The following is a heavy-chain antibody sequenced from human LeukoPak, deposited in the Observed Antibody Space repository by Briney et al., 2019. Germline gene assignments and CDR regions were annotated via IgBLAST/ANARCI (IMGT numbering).Heavy chain of an antibody. CDR2: ISSNGGST. J-gene: IGHJ4*02. Sequence: GGSLRLSCSASGFTFSSYAMHWVRQAPGKGLEYVSAISSNGGSTYYADSVKGRFTISRDNSKSTLYLQMSSLRAEDTAVYYCVKELPGSSSWENLDYWGQGTLVTVSS. CDR3: VKELPGSSSWENLDY. V-gene: IGHV3-64D*06. D-gene: IGHD6-13*01. CDR1: GFTFSSYA.